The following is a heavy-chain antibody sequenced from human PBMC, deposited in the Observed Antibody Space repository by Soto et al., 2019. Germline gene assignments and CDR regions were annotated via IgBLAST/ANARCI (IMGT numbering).Heavy chain of an antibody. Sequence: EVQLLESGGGLVQPGGSLRLSCAASGFTFSSYAMSWVRQAPGKGLEWVSAINISGGNTYYADSVKGRFTLSRDNSKNTLYVQMSSLRAEDTAVYYCATAFSRGWFYFDYWSQGGLVTVSS. D-gene: IGHD6-19*01. CDR1: GFTFSSYA. V-gene: IGHV3-23*01. CDR2: INISGGNT. J-gene: IGHJ4*02. CDR3: ATAFSRGWFYFDY.